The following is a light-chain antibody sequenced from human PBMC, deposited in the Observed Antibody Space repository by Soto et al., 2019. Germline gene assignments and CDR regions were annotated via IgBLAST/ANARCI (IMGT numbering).Light chain of an antibody. CDR3: QQYNSYPT. J-gene: IGKJ1*01. CDR1: QSTAIW. Sequence: DIRLTQSPSTLSAAVGDRVTITCRASQSTAIWLAWHHQKPGKAPKLLIYDASSLESGVPSRFSGSGSGTEFTLTISSLQPDDFATYYCQQYNSYPTFGQGTKVDIK. V-gene: IGKV1-5*01. CDR2: DAS.